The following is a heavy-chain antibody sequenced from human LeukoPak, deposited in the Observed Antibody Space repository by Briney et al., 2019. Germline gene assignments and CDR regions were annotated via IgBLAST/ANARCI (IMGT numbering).Heavy chain of an antibody. CDR3: ARVDPLGSHPFDY. D-gene: IGHD3-16*02. Sequence: SETLSLTCAVSGGSISSSNWWSWVRQPPGKGLEWSGEIYHSGSTNYNPSLKSRVTISVDKSKNQFSLKLSSVTAADTAVYYCARVDPLGSHPFDYWGQGTLVTVSS. V-gene: IGHV4-4*02. CDR2: IYHSGST. J-gene: IGHJ4*02. CDR1: GGSISSSNW.